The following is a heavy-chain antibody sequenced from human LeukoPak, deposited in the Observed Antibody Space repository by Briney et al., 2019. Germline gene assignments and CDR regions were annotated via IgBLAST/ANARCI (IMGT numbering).Heavy chain of an antibody. D-gene: IGHD5-18*01. J-gene: IGHJ6*02. V-gene: IGHV3-53*01. Sequence: PGGSLRLSCAASEFTVSSNFISWIRQAPGKGLEWVSVIYSGGNTFYADSVKGRFTISRDNSKNTVYLQMNSLRAEDTAVYYCAKARAAVVTEYFYGMDVWGQGTTVTVSS. CDR1: EFTVSSNF. CDR2: IYSGGNT. CDR3: AKARAAVVTEYFYGMDV.